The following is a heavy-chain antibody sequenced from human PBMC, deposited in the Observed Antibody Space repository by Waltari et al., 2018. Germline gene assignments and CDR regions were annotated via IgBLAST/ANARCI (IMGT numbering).Heavy chain of an antibody. CDR3: AGDRAIGLFFDY. CDR1: GDSISGNYW. CDR2: VHHRGKT. V-gene: IGHV4-4*02. D-gene: IGHD2-2*01. J-gene: IGHJ4*02. Sequence: QVQLQESGQGLVQPSGTLSLTCAVSGDSISGNYWWSWVRQSPEKGLEWIGQVHHRGKTHYNPSLQSRVTISVDKPKNQFSLNLNSVTAADTAIYYCAGDRAIGLFFDYWGRGTLVTVSS.